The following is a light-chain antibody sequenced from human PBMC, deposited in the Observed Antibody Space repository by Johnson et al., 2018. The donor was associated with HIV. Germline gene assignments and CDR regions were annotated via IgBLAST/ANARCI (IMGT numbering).Light chain of an antibody. V-gene: IGLV1-51*02. Sequence: QSVLTQPPSVSAAPGQKVTISCSGSSSNIGNNYVSWYQQLPGTAPKLLIYENNKRPSGIRDRFSGSKSGTSATLGIPGLQPGDEADYYCGTWDSSLSAFYVFGTGTKVTVL. CDR2: ENN. CDR1: SSNIGNNY. J-gene: IGLJ1*01. CDR3: GTWDSSLSAFYV.